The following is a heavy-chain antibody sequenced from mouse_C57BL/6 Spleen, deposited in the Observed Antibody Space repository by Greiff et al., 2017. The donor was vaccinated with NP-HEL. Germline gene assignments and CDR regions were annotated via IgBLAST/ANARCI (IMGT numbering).Heavy chain of an antibody. Sequence: QVQLQQSGAELARPGASVKLSCKASGYTFTSYGISWVKQRTGQGLEWIGEIYPRSGNTYYNEKFKGKATLTADKSSSTAYMELRSLTSEDSAVYFCAKGYGNYPWYFDVWGTGTTVTVSS. D-gene: IGHD2-1*01. V-gene: IGHV1-81*01. CDR1: GYTFTSYG. CDR2: IYPRSGNT. J-gene: IGHJ1*03. CDR3: AKGYGNYPWYFDV.